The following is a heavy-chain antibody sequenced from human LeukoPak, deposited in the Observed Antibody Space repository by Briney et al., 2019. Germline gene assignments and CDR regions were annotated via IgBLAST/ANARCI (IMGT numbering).Heavy chain of an antibody. CDR2: ISGSGGST. V-gene: IGHV3-23*01. D-gene: IGHD3-10*01. CDR3: AKDNRYYYGSGTRGYYMDV. CDR1: GFTFSSYA. J-gene: IGHJ6*03. Sequence: PGGSLRLSCAASGFTFSSYAMSWVRQAPGKGLEWVSAISGSGGSTYYADSVKGRFTISRDNSKNTLYLQMNSLRAEDTAVYYCAKDNRYYYGSGTRGYYMDVWGKGTTVTVSS.